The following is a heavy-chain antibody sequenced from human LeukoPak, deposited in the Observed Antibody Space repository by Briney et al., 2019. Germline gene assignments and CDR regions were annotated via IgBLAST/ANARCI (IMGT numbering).Heavy chain of an antibody. J-gene: IGHJ3*02. CDR3: ARGLQENLAWLQAFSAFDI. D-gene: IGHD5-12*01. CDR2: INPNSGGT. CDR1: GYTFTGYY. V-gene: IGHV1-2*02. Sequence: ASVKVSCKASGYTFTGYYMHWVRQAPGQGLEWMGWINPNSGGTNYAQKFQGRVTMTRDTSTSTAYMELRSLRSDDTAVYYCARGLQENLAWLQAFSAFDIWGQGTMVTVSS.